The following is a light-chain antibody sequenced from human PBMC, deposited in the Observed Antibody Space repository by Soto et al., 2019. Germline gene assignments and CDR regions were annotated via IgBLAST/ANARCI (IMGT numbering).Light chain of an antibody. Sequence: EIVWTQSPGTLSLSPGARAPLSCRASQRVSNNYLAWYQQKPGQAPRLLIYGASNRATGIPDRFSGSGSGTDFTLTISRLEPEDFAVYYCQQYGSSGTFGQGTKGDI. V-gene: IGKV3-20*01. CDR1: QRVSNNY. CDR2: GAS. J-gene: IGKJ1*01. CDR3: QQYGSSGT.